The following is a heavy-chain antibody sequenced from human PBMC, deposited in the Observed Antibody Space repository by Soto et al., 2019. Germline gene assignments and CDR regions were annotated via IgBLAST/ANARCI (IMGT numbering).Heavy chain of an antibody. CDR2: IHHSGSA. CDR1: GGSISRTNW. D-gene: IGHD1-7*01. Sequence: QVQLQESGPGLVRPSGTLSLTCAVSGGSISRTNWWSWVRQTPGRGLEWIAEIHHSGSANYNPSLKSRVTISVDKSKNHFSLKLSSVTAADTAVYHCARYSALSGTYYFDYWGQGTLVTVSS. V-gene: IGHV4-4*02. J-gene: IGHJ4*02. CDR3: ARYSALSGTYYFDY.